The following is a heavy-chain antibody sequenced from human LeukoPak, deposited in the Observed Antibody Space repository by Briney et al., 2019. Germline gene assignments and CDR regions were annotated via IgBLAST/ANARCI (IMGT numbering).Heavy chain of an antibody. CDR1: GGSIFSQY. Sequence: PSETLSLTCTVSGGSIFSQYWSWIRQPPGKGLEWIAYVYYSGKTDYNPSLKGRVTISADTSKNQFSLKLSSVTAADTAVYYCARVDSRGYSYGSIDYWGQGTLVTVSS. D-gene: IGHD5-18*01. J-gene: IGHJ4*02. CDR3: ARVDSRGYSYGSIDY. CDR2: VYYSGKT. V-gene: IGHV4-59*11.